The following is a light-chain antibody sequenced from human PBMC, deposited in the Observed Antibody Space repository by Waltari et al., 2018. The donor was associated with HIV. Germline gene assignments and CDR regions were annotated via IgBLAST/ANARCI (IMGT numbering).Light chain of an antibody. J-gene: IGLJ2*01. V-gene: IGLV3-1*01. CDR1: ELGDRY. Sequence: SYELTPPPSVSVSPGQTASITCSGDELGDRYACWYQQKPGQSPLLVLYQDTKRPSGIPERFSGSNSGNTATLTISGTQAMDEADYYCQARDSSTVVFGGGTKLTVL. CDR2: QDT. CDR3: QARDSSTVV.